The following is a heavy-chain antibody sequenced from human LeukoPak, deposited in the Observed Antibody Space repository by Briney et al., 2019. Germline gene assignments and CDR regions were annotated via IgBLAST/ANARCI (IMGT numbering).Heavy chain of an antibody. CDR1: GGSISSSNW. J-gene: IGHJ4*02. D-gene: IGHD6-19*01. CDR3: ARQPTEEGYSSGWYDGY. V-gene: IGHV4-4*02. CDR2: IYHSGST. Sequence: PSETLSLTCAVSGGSISSSNWWSWVRQPPGKGLEWIGEIYHSGSTNYNPSLKSRVTISVDKSKNQFSLKLSSVTAADTAVYYCARQPTEEGYSSGWYDGYWGQGTLVTVSS.